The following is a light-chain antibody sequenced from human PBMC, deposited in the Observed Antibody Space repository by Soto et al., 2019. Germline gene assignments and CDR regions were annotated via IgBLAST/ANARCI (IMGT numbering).Light chain of an antibody. V-gene: IGLV2-23*01. J-gene: IGLJ1*01. Sequence: QSALTQPASVSGSPGQSITISCTGTSSDVGSYNLVSWYQQQPGKAPKLIIYEGSKRPSGVSNRFSGSKSGNTASLTISGLQAEDEADYYCCSYAGSSPLYVFGTGTKLTVL. CDR2: EGS. CDR3: CSYAGSSPLYV. CDR1: SSDVGSYNL.